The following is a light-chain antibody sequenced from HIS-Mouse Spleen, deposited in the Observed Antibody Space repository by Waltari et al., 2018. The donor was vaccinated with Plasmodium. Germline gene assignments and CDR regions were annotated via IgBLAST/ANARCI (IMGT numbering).Light chain of an antibody. CDR1: SSDVGSYNL. CDR3: CSYAGSRMV. CDR2: EGS. Sequence: QSALTQPASVSGSPGQSITISCTGTSSDVGSYNLVSWYQQHPGKDPQLMVYEGSKRPSGVSNRFSGSKSGNTASLTSSGLQAEDEADYYCCSYAGSRMVFGGGTKLTVL. V-gene: IGLV2-23*01. J-gene: IGLJ2*01.